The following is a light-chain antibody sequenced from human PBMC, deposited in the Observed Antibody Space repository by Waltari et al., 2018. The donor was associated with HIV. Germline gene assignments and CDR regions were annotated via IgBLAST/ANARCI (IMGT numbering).Light chain of an antibody. CDR2: GNS. CDR3: QSYDSRLSGSV. CDR1: GSNIGATYD. J-gene: IGLJ2*01. V-gene: IGLV1-40*01. Sequence: SVLTQPPSVSGAPGQRVTISCSESGSNIGATYDLHWYQHLQGTAPKLLIYGNSNRPSGVPDRFSGSKSGTSASLAITGLQPEDEGDYYCQSYDSRLSGSVFGGGTKLTVL.